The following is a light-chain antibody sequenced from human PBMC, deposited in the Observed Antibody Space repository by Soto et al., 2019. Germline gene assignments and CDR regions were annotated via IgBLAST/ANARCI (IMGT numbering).Light chain of an antibody. Sequence: DIQMTQSPSSLSASVGDRVTITCRATQGIRDHLAWYQQKPGKVPELLIYAASTLQTGVPSRFSGSGSGTDFTLTISGQQTEDVATYYCQKYDSAPLTFGGGTKVEIK. CDR1: QGIRDH. CDR3: QKYDSAPLT. J-gene: IGKJ4*01. CDR2: AAS. V-gene: IGKV1-27*01.